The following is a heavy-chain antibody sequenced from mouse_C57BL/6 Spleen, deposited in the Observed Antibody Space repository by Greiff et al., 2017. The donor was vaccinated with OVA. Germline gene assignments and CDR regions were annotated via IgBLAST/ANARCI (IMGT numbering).Heavy chain of an antibody. Sequence: VQGVESGAELVRPGASVTLSCKASGYTFTDYEMHWVKQTPVHGLEWIGAIDPETGGTAYNQKFKGKAILTADKSSSTAYMELRSLTSEDSAVYYCTREDYDPFAYWGQGTLVTVSA. CDR3: TREDYDPFAY. J-gene: IGHJ3*01. CDR2: IDPETGGT. D-gene: IGHD2-4*01. V-gene: IGHV1-15*01. CDR1: GYTFTDYE.